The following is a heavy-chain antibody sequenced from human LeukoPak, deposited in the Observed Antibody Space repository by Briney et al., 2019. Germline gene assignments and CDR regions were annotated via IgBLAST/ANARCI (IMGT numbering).Heavy chain of an antibody. CDR1: GYTFTSYA. V-gene: IGHV1-3*01. CDR3: ARGGPTALYYYDSSGYYKGTPVDY. D-gene: IGHD3-22*01. J-gene: IGHJ4*02. Sequence: ASVKVSCKASGYTFTSYAMHWVRQAPGQRLEWMGWINAGNGNTKYSQKFQGRVTITRDTSASTAYMELSSLRSEDTAVYYCARGGPTALYYYDSSGYYKGTPVDYWGQGTLVTVSS. CDR2: INAGNGNT.